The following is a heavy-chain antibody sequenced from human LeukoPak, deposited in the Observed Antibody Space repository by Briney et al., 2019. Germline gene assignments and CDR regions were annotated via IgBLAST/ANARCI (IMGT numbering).Heavy chain of an antibody. J-gene: IGHJ3*02. Sequence: GGSLRLSCAASGFTFSRNSMNWVRQAPGKGLEWVSSISSSSIYIYYADSVKGRFTISRDNAKNSLYLQMNSLRAEDTAVYYCARGASVVAGSDDAFDIWGQGTMVTVSS. CDR2: ISSSSIYI. CDR1: GFTFSRNS. CDR3: ARGASVVAGSDDAFDI. D-gene: IGHD6-19*01. V-gene: IGHV3-21*01.